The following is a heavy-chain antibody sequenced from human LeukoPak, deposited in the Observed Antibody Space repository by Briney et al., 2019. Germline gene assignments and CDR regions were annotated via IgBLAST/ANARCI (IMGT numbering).Heavy chain of an antibody. J-gene: IGHJ6*03. CDR1: GGSISSYY. V-gene: IGHV4-59*01. CDR2: IYYSRST. Sequence: SETLSLTCTVSGGSISSYYWSWIRQPPGKGLEWIGYIYYSRSTNYNPSLKSRVTISVDTSKNQFSLKLSSVTAADTAVYYCARASSSPYYYYMDVWGKGTTVTVSS. D-gene: IGHD6-13*01. CDR3: ARASSSPYYYYMDV.